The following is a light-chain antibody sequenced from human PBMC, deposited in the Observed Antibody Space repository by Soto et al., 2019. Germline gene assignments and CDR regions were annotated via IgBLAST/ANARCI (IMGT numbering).Light chain of an antibody. V-gene: IGLV2-14*01. CDR1: SSDIGAHNL. CDR2: EVI. J-gene: IGLJ1*01. CDR3: TSLTTSSTYV. Sequence: QSALAQPASVSGSPGQSITISCTGTSSDIGAHNLVSWYQQYPDKAPKLMIYEVINRPSGVSNRFSGSKSGNTASLTISGLQAEDEADYYCTSLTTSSTYVAGNGTKVTVL.